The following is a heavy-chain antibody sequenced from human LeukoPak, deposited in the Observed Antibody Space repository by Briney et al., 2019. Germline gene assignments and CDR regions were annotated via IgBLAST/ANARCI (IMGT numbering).Heavy chain of an antibody. D-gene: IGHD3-22*01. CDR2: IYHSGST. J-gene: IGHJ1*01. Sequence: SETLSLTCAVSGGSISSGGYSWSWIRQPPGKGLEWIGYIYHSGSTYYNPSLKSRVTISVDRSKNQFSLKLSSVTAADTAVYFCASPRGDDSGGYYTWYFHHWGQGILVTVSS. CDR3: ASPRGDDSGGYYTWYFHH. V-gene: IGHV4-30-2*01. CDR1: GGSISSGGYS.